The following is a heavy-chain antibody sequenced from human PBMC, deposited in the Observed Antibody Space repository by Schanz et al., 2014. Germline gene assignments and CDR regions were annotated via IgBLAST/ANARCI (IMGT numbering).Heavy chain of an antibody. CDR1: GFTFSDYY. D-gene: IGHD2-2*01. V-gene: IGHV3-11*01. J-gene: IGHJ4*02. Sequence: VQLVESGGGLVQPGGSLRLSCAASGFTFSDYYMTWIRQAPGKGLEWVSDISDSGDSTHYADSVKGRFTISRDNAKISLFLQMNSLSAEDTAVYYCAKVAPAATCLDSWGLGTLVTVSS. CDR2: ISDSGDST. CDR3: AKVAPAATCLDS.